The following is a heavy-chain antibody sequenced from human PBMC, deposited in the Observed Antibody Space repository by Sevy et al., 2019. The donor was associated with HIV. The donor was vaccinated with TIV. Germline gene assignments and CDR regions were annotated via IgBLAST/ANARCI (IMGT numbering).Heavy chain of an antibody. Sequence: GGSLRLSCAASGFTFGAYWLTWVRRVPGKGLEWVANIKQGGSETYYADSVKGRFSSSRENAKSSLYLQLNSLRAEDTAVYYCARCQPDNYYRDGAVYYGLLFDDWGQGALVTVSS. CDR2: IKQGGSET. CDR1: GFTFGAYW. CDR3: ARCQPDNYYRDGAVYYGLLFDD. D-gene: IGHD3-9*01. J-gene: IGHJ4*02. V-gene: IGHV3-7*01.